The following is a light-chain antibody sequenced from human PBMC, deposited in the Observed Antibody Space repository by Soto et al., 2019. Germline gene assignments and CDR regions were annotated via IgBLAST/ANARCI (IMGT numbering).Light chain of an antibody. V-gene: IGKV1-12*02. J-gene: IGKJ1*01. CDR3: QQANGDPWT. CDR2: GAS. CDR1: HDVRSW. Sequence: DIQMTQSPSSVSASVGDRVTISCRASHDVRSWLAWYQQKPGKAPNLLIYGASTLHSGVPSRFSGSGSGTDFPLTSSSLQHEDVATYYCQQANGDPWTFGQGTKVEIK.